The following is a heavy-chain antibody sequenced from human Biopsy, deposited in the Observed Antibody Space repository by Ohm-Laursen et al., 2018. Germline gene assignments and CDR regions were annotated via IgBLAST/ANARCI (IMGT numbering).Heavy chain of an antibody. CDR2: VNPSGSTT. J-gene: IGHJ4*02. D-gene: IGHD6-19*01. V-gene: IGHV1-46*01. CDR1: GYSFTSYY. Sequence: ASSVKVSCKASGYSFTSYYMHWVRQAPGQGLEWMGKVNPSGSTTSYPQIFQGRVTMTRDKSKSTVYMELSSLRSADTAVYFCARNTGWYGDLYYFDYWGQGTLVTVSS. CDR3: ARNTGWYGDLYYFDY.